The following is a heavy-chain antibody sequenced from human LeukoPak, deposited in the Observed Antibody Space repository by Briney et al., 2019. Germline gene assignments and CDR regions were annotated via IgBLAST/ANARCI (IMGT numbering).Heavy chain of an antibody. CDR3: ARDLVPGTY. CDR2: IYYSGST. Sequence: PSETLSLTCTVSGGSISSYYWSWIRQPPGKGLEWIGYIYYSGSTNYNPSLKSRVTISVDTSKNQFSLKLSFVTAADTAVYYCARDLVPGTYWGQGTLVTVSS. V-gene: IGHV4-59*01. CDR1: GGSISSYY. J-gene: IGHJ4*02. D-gene: IGHD6-6*01.